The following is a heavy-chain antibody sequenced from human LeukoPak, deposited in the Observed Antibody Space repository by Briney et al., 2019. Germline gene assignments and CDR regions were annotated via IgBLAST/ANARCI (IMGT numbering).Heavy chain of an antibody. V-gene: IGHV4-39*07. CDR2: IYYSGST. CDR1: GGSISSSSYY. J-gene: IGHJ3*01. D-gene: IGHD4-17*01. Sequence: SETLSLTCTVSGGSISSSSYYWGWIRQPPGKGLEWIGSIYYSGSTYYNPSLKSRVTISVDTSKNQFSLKLSSVTAADTAVYFCARVGGDYGDLEDAFDVWGQGTMVTVSP. CDR3: ARVGGDYGDLEDAFDV.